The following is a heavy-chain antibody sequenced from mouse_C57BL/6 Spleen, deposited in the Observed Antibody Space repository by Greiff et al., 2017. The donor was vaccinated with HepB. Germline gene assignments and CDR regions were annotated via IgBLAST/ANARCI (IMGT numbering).Heavy chain of an antibody. Sequence: VQLQQSGAELVKPGASVKLSCTASGFNIKDYYMHWVKQRTEQGLEWIGRIDPEDGETKYAPKFQGKATITADNSSNTAYLQLSSLTSEDTAVYYWARSEVVADWYFDVWGTGTTVTVSS. D-gene: IGHD1-1*01. CDR1: GFNIKDYY. CDR3: ARSEVVADWYFDV. V-gene: IGHV14-2*01. J-gene: IGHJ1*03. CDR2: IDPEDGET.